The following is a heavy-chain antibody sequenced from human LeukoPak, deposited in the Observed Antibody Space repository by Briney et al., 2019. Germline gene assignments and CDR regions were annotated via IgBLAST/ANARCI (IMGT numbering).Heavy chain of an antibody. D-gene: IGHD4-23*01. V-gene: IGHV3-30-3*01. CDR3: ASGGNSLHAFDI. CDR2: ISYDGSNK. CDR1: WFPFKRYC. Sequence: GALGLSWAASWFPFKRYCIDLVRQAPGKGVGVVAVISYDGSNKYYADSVKGRFTVSRDKSKNTLFLQMNSLRPEDTAVYRCASGGNSLHAFDIWGQGTMVTVSS. J-gene: IGHJ3*02.